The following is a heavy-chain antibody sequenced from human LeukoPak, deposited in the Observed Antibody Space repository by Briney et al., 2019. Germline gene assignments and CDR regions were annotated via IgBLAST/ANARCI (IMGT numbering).Heavy chain of an antibody. CDR2: IKQDGSEK. CDR3: ARGGYCSNSSCYLDY. Sequence: PGGSLRLSCAASGFTFSSYWMSWVRQAPGKGLEWVANIKQDGSEKYYVDSVKGRFTISRDNAKNSLYLQMNSLRGEDTAVYYCARGGYCSNSSCYLDYWGQGTLVTVSS. J-gene: IGHJ4*02. CDR1: GFTFSSYW. V-gene: IGHV3-7*01. D-gene: IGHD2-2*01.